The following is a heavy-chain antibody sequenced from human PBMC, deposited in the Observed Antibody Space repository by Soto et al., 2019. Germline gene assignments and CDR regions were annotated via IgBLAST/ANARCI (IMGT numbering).Heavy chain of an antibody. CDR2: IIPIFGTA. CDR3: ARGLYYDILRWFDP. Sequence: SVKVSCKASGGTFSSYASSWVRQAPGQVLEWMGGIIPIFGTANYAQKFQGRVTITADESTSTAYMELSSLRSEDTAVYYCARGLYYDILRWFDPWGQGTLVTVSS. J-gene: IGHJ5*02. V-gene: IGHV1-69*13. D-gene: IGHD3-9*01. CDR1: GGTFSSYA.